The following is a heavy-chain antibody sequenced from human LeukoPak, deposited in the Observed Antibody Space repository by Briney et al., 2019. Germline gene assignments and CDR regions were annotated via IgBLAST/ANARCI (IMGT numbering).Heavy chain of an antibody. CDR1: GFSFNSHS. Sequence: PGGSLRLSCAASGFSFNSHSMNCVRQAPGKGLEWVSYISSTTSIIYYTDSVKGRFTISRDNAKNSLFLQMSSLRAEDTAVYYCAKDLGAYSYGPLDSWGRGTLVTVSS. CDR3: AKDLGAYSYGPLDS. CDR2: ISSTTSII. D-gene: IGHD5-18*01. J-gene: IGHJ4*02. V-gene: IGHV3-48*01.